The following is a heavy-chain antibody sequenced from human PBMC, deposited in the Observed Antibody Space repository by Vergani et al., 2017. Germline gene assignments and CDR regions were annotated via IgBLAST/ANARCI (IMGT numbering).Heavy chain of an antibody. CDR3: ARTNRAITMVRGVPNWFDP. Sequence: QVQLQQWGAGLLKPSETLSLTCAVYGGSFSGYYWSWIRQPPGKGLEWIGEINHSGSTNYNPSLKSRVTISVDTSKNQFSLKLSSVTAADTAVYYCARTNRAITMVRGVPNWFDPWCQGTLVTVSS. CDR1: GGSFSGYY. J-gene: IGHJ5*02. CDR2: INHSGST. V-gene: IGHV4-34*01. D-gene: IGHD3-10*01.